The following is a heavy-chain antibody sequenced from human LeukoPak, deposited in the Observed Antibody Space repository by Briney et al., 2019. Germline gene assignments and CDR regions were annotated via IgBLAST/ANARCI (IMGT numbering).Heavy chain of an antibody. Sequence: SETLSLTCTVFGGSISTNYWSWIRQPPGKGLEWIGYIYYSGRTNYNPSLKSRVTISIDTSKNQFPLKLSSVTAADTAVYYCARDPKDFYDTSNYLYFDYWGRGTLVTVSS. D-gene: IGHD3-22*01. CDR1: GGSISTNY. CDR3: ARDPKDFYDTSNYLYFDY. J-gene: IGHJ4*02. V-gene: IGHV4-59*01. CDR2: IYYSGRT.